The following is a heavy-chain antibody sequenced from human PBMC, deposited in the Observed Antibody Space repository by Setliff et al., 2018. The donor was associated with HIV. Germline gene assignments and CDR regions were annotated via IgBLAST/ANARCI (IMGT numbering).Heavy chain of an antibody. CDR2: ISGSGGST. V-gene: IGHV3-23*01. CDR3: AKGRDGYTPPCAFDY. CDR1: GFTFSSYV. D-gene: IGHD5-12*01. J-gene: IGHJ4*02. Sequence: PGGSLRLSCAASGFTFSSYVMSWVRQAPGKGLEWVSGISGSGGSTYYTDSVKGRFTISRDNSKNTLFLQMNSLRAEDTAVYYCAKGRDGYTPPCAFDYWGQGTLVTVS.